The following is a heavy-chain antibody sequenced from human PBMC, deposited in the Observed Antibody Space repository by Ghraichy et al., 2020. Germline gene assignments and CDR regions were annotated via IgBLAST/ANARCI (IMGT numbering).Heavy chain of an antibody. CDR2: LSDTGSTM. D-gene: IGHD1/OR15-1a*01. CDR3: TRDPRTGSPKEAFDS. CDR1: GFTLRSYS. J-gene: IGHJ4*02. Sequence: GESLNISCVASGFTLRSYSMSWVRQAPGKGLEWISYLSDTGSTMYYADSVEGRFTISRDSAKNSLYLQMNSLRAEDTAVYYCTRDPRTGSPKEAFDSWGQGTLVAVSS. V-gene: IGHV3-48*01.